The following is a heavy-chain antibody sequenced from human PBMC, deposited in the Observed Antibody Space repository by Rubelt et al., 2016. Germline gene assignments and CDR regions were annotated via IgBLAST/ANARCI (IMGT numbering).Heavy chain of an antibody. Sequence: QVQLQQWGAGLLKPSETLSLTCAVYGGSFSGSYWSWIRQPPGKGLEWIGEINPSGNSNYNSSLKSRVTISGDTYKSQCSLKLTSVTAADTAVYYCARGSDRCKAGVDWGQGTLVTVSS. V-gene: IGHV4-34*01. CDR1: GGSFSGSY. CDR3: ARGSDRCKAGVD. CDR2: INPSGNS. D-gene: IGHD3-22*01. J-gene: IGHJ4*02.